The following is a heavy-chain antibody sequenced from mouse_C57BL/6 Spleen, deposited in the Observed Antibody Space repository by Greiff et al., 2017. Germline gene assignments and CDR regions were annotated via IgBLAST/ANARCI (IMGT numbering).Heavy chain of an antibody. Sequence: VQLQQSGAELVKPGASVKISCKASGYAFSSYWMNWVKQRPGKGLEWIGQIYPGDGDTNYNGKFKGKATLTADKSSSTAYMQLSSLTSEDSAVYFCARGGSPLAWFAYWGKGTLVTVSA. CDR1: GYAFSSYW. V-gene: IGHV1-80*01. CDR3: ARGGSPLAWFAY. J-gene: IGHJ3*01. CDR2: IYPGDGDT.